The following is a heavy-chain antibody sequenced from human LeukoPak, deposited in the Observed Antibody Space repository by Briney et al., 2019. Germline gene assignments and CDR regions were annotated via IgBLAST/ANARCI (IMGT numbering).Heavy chain of an antibody. Sequence: SVKVSCKASGGTFSSYAISWVRQAPGQGLEGMGGIIPIFGTANYAQKFQGRVTITADESTSTAYMELSSLRSEDTAVYYCARANYDSSGYYYENPYYYYYGMDVWGQGTTVTVSS. V-gene: IGHV1-69*13. D-gene: IGHD3-22*01. CDR3: ARANYDSSGYYYENPYYYYYGMDV. J-gene: IGHJ6*02. CDR2: IIPIFGTA. CDR1: GGTFSSYA.